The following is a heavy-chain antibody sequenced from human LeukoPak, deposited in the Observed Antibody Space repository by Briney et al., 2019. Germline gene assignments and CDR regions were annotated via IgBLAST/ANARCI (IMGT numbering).Heavy chain of an antibody. D-gene: IGHD4-23*01. J-gene: IGHJ4*02. V-gene: IGHV4-61*02. CDR2: IYTSGST. Sequence: SETLSLTCTVSGGSISSGSYYWSWIRQPAGKGLEWIGRIYTSGSTNYNPSLKSRVTISVDTSKNQFSLKLSSVTAADTAVYYCASSTIDYGGTSYCWGQGTLVTVSS. CDR3: ASSTIDYGGTSYC. CDR1: GGSISSGSYY.